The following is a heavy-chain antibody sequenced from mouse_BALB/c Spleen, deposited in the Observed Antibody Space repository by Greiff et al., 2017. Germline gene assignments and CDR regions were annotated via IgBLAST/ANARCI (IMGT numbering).Heavy chain of an antibody. D-gene: IGHD2-4*01. CDR2: ISYDGSN. CDR1: GYSITSGYY. J-gene: IGHJ4*01. V-gene: IGHV3-6*02. Sequence: EVKLQESGPGLVKPSQSLSLTCSVTGYSITSGYYWNWIRQFPGNKLEWMGYISYDGSNNYNPSLKNRISITRDTSKNQFFLKLNSVTTEDTATYYCARYDYGPYAMDYWGQGTSVTVSS. CDR3: ARYDYGPYAMDY.